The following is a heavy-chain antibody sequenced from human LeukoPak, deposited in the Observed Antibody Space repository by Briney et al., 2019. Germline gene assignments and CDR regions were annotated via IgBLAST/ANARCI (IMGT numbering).Heavy chain of an antibody. D-gene: IGHD6-6*01. CDR1: GFTVSSNY. CDR2: IYSGGST. V-gene: IGHV3-53*01. CDR3: ARDRPSAAGAFDI. J-gene: IGHJ3*02. Sequence: PGGSLRLSCAASGFTVSSNYMSWVRQAPGKGLEWVSVIYSGGSTYYADSVKGRFTISRDNSKNTLYLQMNSLRAEDTAVYYCARDRPSAAGAFDIWGQGTTVTVSS.